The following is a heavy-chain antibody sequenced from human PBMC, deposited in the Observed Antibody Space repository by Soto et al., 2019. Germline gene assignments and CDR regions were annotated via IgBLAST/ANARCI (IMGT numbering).Heavy chain of an antibody. CDR2: INHSGST. CDR1: GGSFSGYY. J-gene: IGHJ4*02. D-gene: IGHD1-26*01. V-gene: IGHV4-34*01. Sequence: PSETLSLTCAVYGGSFSGYYWSWIRQPPGKGLEWIGEINHSGSTNYNPSLRSRVTISVDTSKNQFSLKLSSVTAADTAVYYCARVSPFVGANKGPYYFDYWGQGTLVTVSS. CDR3: ARVSPFVGANKGPYYFDY.